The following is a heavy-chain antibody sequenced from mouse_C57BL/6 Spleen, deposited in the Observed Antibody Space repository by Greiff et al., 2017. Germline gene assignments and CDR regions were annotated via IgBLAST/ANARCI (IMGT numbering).Heavy chain of an antibody. V-gene: IGHV1-82*01. Sequence: LVESGPELVKPGASVKISCKASGYAFSSSWMNWVKQRPGKGLEWIGRIYPGDGDTNYNGKFKGKATLTGDKSSSTAYMQLSSLTSEDSAVYLCAGSGVLYGSSHYYAMDYWGQGTSGTVSS. CDR1: GYAFSSSW. CDR2: IYPGDGDT. J-gene: IGHJ4*01. D-gene: IGHD1-1*01. CDR3: AGSGVLYGSSHYYAMDY.